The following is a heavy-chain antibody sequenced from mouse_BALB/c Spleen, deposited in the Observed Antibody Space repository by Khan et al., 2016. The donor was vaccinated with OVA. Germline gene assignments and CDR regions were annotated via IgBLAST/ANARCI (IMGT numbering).Heavy chain of an antibody. CDR2: ITNGGGST. V-gene: IGHV5-12-2*01. CDR3: ARVPSSSTSALDY. CDR1: GFTFSSNT. Sequence: VQLKESGGGLVQPGGSLKLSCAASGFTFSSNTMSWVRQTPEKRLECVAYITNGGGSTYYPDTVKGRFTISRDNAKNTLYLQMSSLKSEDTAMYYCARVPSSSTSALDYWGQGTSVTVSS. J-gene: IGHJ4*01.